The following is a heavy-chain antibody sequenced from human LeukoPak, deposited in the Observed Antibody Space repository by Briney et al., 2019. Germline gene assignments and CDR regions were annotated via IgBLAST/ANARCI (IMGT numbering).Heavy chain of an antibody. Sequence: ASVRASYSPSGYTFPGYHIHWVRQAPGQGLEWMGWINPNSGGTNYAQKFQGRVTMTRDMSISTAYMELSRLRSDDTAVYYCASYATAMPPGDYWGQGSLVTVSS. CDR3: ASYATAMPPGDY. CDR1: GYTFPGYH. J-gene: IGHJ4*02. CDR2: INPNSGGT. V-gene: IGHV1-2*02. D-gene: IGHD5-18*01.